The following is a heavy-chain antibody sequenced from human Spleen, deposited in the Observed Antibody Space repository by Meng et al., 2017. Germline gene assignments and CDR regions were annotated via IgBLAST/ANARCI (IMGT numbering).Heavy chain of an antibody. Sequence: GGSLRLSCAASGFTFSNFWMHWVRQAPGKGLVWVSCISSDETVTGYADSVKGRFTISRDNARNTLSLQLNSLRADDTAVYYCARGRSGSYFDYWGQGTLVTVSS. CDR3: ARGRSGSYFDY. D-gene: IGHD1-26*01. CDR1: GFTFSNFW. CDR2: ISSDETVT. J-gene: IGHJ4*02. V-gene: IGHV3-74*01.